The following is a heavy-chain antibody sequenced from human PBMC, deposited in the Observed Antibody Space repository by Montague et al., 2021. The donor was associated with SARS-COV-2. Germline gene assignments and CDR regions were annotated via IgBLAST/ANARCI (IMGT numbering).Heavy chain of an antibody. Sequence: SETLSLTCTVSGGSISSYYWSWIRQPPGKGLEWIGYIYYSGSTNYNPSLTSRVTISVDTSKNQFSLKLSSVTAADTAVYYCARHPIGSFPRYGMDVWGQGTTVTVSS. J-gene: IGHJ6*02. CDR3: ARHPIGSFPRYGMDV. V-gene: IGHV4-59*08. CDR2: IYYSGST. CDR1: GGSISSYY. D-gene: IGHD2-15*01.